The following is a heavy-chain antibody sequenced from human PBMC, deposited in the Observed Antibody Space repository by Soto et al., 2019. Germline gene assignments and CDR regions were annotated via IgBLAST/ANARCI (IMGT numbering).Heavy chain of an antibody. CDR3: ATNTYYYGSGSYLDY. V-gene: IGHV3-30*03. D-gene: IGHD3-10*01. J-gene: IGHJ4*02. Sequence: QRLSCAASGFTFSSYGMHWVRQAPGKGLEWVAVISYDGSNKYYADSVKGRFTISRDNSKNTLYLQMNSLRAEDTAVYYCATNTYYYGSGSYLDYWGQGTLVTVSS. CDR2: ISYDGSNK. CDR1: GFTFSSYG.